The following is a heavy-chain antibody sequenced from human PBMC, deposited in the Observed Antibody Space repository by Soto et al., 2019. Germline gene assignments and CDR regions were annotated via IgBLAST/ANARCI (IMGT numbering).Heavy chain of an antibody. V-gene: IGHV4-31*03. Sequence: QVQLQESGPGLVKPSQTLSLTCTVSGGSISSGGYYWSWIRQHPGKGLEWIGYIYYSGSTYYNPSLKSRVTKSVDTSKNQFSLKLSSVTAADTAVYYCARVTRSDYGDYATDYWGQGTLVTVSS. CDR3: ARVTRSDYGDYATDY. CDR2: IYYSGST. J-gene: IGHJ4*02. CDR1: GGSISSGGYY. D-gene: IGHD4-17*01.